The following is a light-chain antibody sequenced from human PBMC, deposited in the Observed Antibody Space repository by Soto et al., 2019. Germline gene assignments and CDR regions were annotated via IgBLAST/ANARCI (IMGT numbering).Light chain of an antibody. J-gene: IGKJ1*01. CDR1: QSISRY. Sequence: DIQMTQSPSSLSASVGDRVTITCRASQSISRYLNWYQQKPGKAPNLLIYVASSLQSEVPSRFSGSGSGTDFTLTISSLQPDDVATYYCQQYNDYSWTFGQGTKVDIK. CDR2: VAS. CDR3: QQYNDYSWT. V-gene: IGKV1-39*01.